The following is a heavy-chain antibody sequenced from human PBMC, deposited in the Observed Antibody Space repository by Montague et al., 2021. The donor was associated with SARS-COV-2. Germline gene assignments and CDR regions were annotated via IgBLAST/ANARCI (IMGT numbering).Heavy chain of an antibody. D-gene: IGHD3-10*01. CDR1: GYSISSGYY. Sequence: SETRSLTCTVSGYSISSGYYWGWIRQPPGKGLVWIGSIFHSGSTSYNPSLKSRVTISVDTSKNQFSLKLSSVTAADTAVYYCARDCCDYGSGSYQRWFDPWGQGTKVTVSS. CDR2: IFHSGST. V-gene: IGHV4-38-2*02. CDR3: ARDCCDYGSGSYQRWFDP. J-gene: IGHJ5*01.